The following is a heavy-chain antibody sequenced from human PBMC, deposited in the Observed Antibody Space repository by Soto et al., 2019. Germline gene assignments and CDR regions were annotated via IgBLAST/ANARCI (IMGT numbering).Heavy chain of an antibody. V-gene: IGHV3-23*04. Sequence: EVQLVESGGGLVQRGGSLRLSCAASGFTFTSYAMNWVRQAPGKGLEWVSAISGSGGSTYYADSVKGRFTISRDNSKNTLYLQMNSLRAEDTAVYYCAKTLVPHGGPAYFDYWGQGTLVTVSS. CDR2: ISGSGGST. CDR1: GFTFTSYA. D-gene: IGHD6-13*01. J-gene: IGHJ4*02. CDR3: AKTLVPHGGPAYFDY.